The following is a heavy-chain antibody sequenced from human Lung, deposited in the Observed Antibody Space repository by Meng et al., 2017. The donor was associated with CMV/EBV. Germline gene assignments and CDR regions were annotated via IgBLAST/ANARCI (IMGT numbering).Heavy chain of an antibody. D-gene: IGHD5-18*01. J-gene: IGHJ4*02. Sequence: ASVKVSCKASGYTFTSYYMHWVRQAPGQGLEWMGIINPSGGSTSYAQKFQGRVTMTRDTSTSTAYMELSSLRSEDTAVYYCARDRERGYSYGIIDYWGQGTLVTVSS. CDR1: GYTFTSYY. CDR3: ARDRERGYSYGIIDY. CDR2: INPSGGST. V-gene: IGHV1-46*01.